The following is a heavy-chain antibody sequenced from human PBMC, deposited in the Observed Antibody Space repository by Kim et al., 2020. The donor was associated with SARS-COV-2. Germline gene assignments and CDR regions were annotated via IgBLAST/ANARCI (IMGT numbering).Heavy chain of an antibody. V-gene: IGHV1-46*01. J-gene: IGHJ6*02. D-gene: IGHD3-10*01. CDR2: INPSGGST. CDR1: GYTFTSYY. Sequence: ASVKVSCKASGYTFTSYYMHWVRQAPGQGLEWMGIINPSGGSTSYAQKFQGRVTMTRDTSTSTVYMELSSLRSEDTAVYYCARDLELLRHYYYYYGMDVWGQGTTVTVSS. CDR3: ARDLELLRHYYYYYGMDV.